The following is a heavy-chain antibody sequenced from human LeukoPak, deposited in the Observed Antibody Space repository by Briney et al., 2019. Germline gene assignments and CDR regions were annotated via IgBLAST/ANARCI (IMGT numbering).Heavy chain of an antibody. V-gene: IGHV4-61*02. Sequence: SETLSLTCTVSGGSISSGSYYWSWIRQPAGKGLEWIGRIFTSGSTKYNPSLKSRVTISVDTSKNQFSLKLSSVTAADTAMYYCARGTAVAGIPNMDVWGKGTTVTVSS. J-gene: IGHJ6*03. D-gene: IGHD6-19*01. CDR1: GGSISSGSYY. CDR3: ARGTAVAGIPNMDV. CDR2: IFTSGST.